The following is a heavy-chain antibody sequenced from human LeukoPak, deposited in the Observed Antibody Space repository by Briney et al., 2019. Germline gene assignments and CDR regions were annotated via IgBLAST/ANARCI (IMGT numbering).Heavy chain of an antibody. CDR1: GYTFTGYY. CDR3: ARDRPKIGYYDYVWGSYRYEY. Sequence: GASVKVSCKASGYTFTGYYMHWVRQAPGQGLEWMGWISAYNGNTNYAQKLQGRVTMTTDTSTSTAYMELRSLRSDDTAVYYCARDRPKIGYYDYVWGSYRYEYWGQGTLVTVSS. V-gene: IGHV1-18*04. J-gene: IGHJ4*02. CDR2: ISAYNGNT. D-gene: IGHD3-16*02.